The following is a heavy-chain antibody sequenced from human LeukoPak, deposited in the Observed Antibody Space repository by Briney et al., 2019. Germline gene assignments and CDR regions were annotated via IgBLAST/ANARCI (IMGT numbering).Heavy chain of an antibody. CDR1: GFTFSSYS. Sequence: GGSLRLSCAASGFTFSSYSMNWVRQAPGKGLEWVSSISSSSSYIYYADSVKGRFTISRDNAKNSLYLQMNSLRAEDTAVYYCARDSPVGVTGGLFDYWGQGTLVTVSS. V-gene: IGHV3-21*04. D-gene: IGHD1-26*01. CDR3: ARDSPVGVTGGLFDY. CDR2: ISSSSSYI. J-gene: IGHJ4*02.